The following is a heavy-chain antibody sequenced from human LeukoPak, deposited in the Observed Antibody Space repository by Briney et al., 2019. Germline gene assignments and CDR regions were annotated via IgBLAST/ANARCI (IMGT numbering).Heavy chain of an antibody. CDR3: AVPALYFQH. J-gene: IGHJ1*01. CDR1: GHPLSELS. CDR2: LDGEDGTT. Sequence: ASVKVSCNISGHPLSELSIHWVRQAPGKGLEWMGGLDGEDGTTMYAQMLQGRVTLTADTTTDTAYMELDSLTAEDTAMYYCAVPALYFQHWGQGTLLAVSS. V-gene: IGHV1-24*01.